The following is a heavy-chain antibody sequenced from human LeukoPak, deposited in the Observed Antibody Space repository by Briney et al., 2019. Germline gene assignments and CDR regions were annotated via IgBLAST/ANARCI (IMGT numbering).Heavy chain of an antibody. J-gene: IGHJ5*02. V-gene: IGHV3-73*01. CDR1: GFXFSGSA. D-gene: IGHD1-26*01. Sequence: GSLRLSCAASGFXFSGSAIHWVRQSSGKGLEWVGHIDKKDNFYATTSAASVTGRFTISRDDSKNTAYLQMNSLKTEDTALYYCTRDSGTYNWLDPWGQGTLVTVSS. CDR2: IDKKDNFYAT. CDR3: TRDSGTYNWLDP.